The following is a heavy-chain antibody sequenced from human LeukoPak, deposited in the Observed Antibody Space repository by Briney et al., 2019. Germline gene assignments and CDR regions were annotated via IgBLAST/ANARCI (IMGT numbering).Heavy chain of an antibody. CDR1: GGSISSYY. V-gene: IGHV4-59*01. J-gene: IGHJ2*01. D-gene: IGHD6-19*01. CDR3: ARAVTSQWLAYWYFDL. CDR2: IYYSGST. Sequence: SETLSLTCTVSGGSISSYYWSWIRQPPGKGLEWIGYIYYSGSTNYNPSLKSRVTISVDTSKNQFSLKLSSVTAADTAVYYCARAVTSQWLAYWYFDLWGRGTLVTVSS.